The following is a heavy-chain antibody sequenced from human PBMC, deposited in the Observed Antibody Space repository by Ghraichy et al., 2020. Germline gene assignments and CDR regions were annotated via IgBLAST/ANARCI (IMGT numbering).Heavy chain of an antibody. CDR2: ISAYNGNT. CDR1: GYTFTSYG. CDR3: ARDHWNYVEFWFDP. V-gene: IGHV1-18*01. J-gene: IGHJ5*02. D-gene: IGHD1-7*01. Sequence: ASVKVSCKASGYTFTSYGISWVRQAPGQGLECMGWISAYNGNTNYAQKLQGRVTMTTDTSTSTAYMELRSLRSDDTAVYYCARDHWNYVEFWFDPWGQGTLVTVSS.